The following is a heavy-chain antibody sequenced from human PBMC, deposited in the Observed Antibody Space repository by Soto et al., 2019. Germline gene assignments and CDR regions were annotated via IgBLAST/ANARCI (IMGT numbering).Heavy chain of an antibody. J-gene: IGHJ4*02. CDR2: INPDGSTT. CDR1: GFTFSGYW. V-gene: IGHV3-74*01. CDR3: SRDTDGREDY. D-gene: IGHD1-26*01. Sequence: GGSLRLSCAASGFTFSGYWMHWVRQAPGKGLVWVSRINPDGSTTTYADSVKGRFTISRDNAKNTLYLQMNSLRAEDTAVYYCSRDTDGREDYWGQGTLVTVSS.